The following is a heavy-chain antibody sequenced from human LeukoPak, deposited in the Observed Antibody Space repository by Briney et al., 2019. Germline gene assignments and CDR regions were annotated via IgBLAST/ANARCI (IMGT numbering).Heavy chain of an antibody. V-gene: IGHV4-59*12. CDR1: GGSISSYY. D-gene: IGHD3-22*01. CDR3: AREVYDSSGNGFDI. J-gene: IGHJ3*02. Sequence: SGTLSLTCTVSGGSISSYYWSWIRQPPGKGLEWIGYIYYSGSTNYNPSLKSRVTISVDTSKNQFSLKLSSVTAADTAVYYCAREVYDSSGNGFDIWGQGTMVTVSS. CDR2: IYYSGST.